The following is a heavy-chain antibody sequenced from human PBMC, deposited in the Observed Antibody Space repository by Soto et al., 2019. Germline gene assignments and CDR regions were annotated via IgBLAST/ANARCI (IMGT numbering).Heavy chain of an antibody. CDR1: GFTFSTYA. Sequence: EVQLLESGGGLVQPGGSLRLSCAASGFTFSTYAMSWFRQAPGKGLEWVSTITNSGAGTYYADSVKGRLTISRDNSKTTLYLQMNRRRGDVPAVFYCARANLHGGGFQDYWGQGTLVTVSS. J-gene: IGHJ4*02. CDR3: ARANLHGGGFQDY. V-gene: IGHV3-23*01. CDR2: ITNSGAGT. D-gene: IGHD2-15*01.